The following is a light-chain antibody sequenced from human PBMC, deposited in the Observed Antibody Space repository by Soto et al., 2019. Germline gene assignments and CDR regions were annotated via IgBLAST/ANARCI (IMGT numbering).Light chain of an antibody. CDR1: QSVSSSY. V-gene: IGKV3-15*01. CDR2: AAS. Sequence: EIGLTQSPGNLSLSPGERATLSSRASQSVSSSYLAWYQQKPGQAPRLLIYAASTRATGISTRFSGSGSGTEFTLTISSLQSEDFAIYYCQQYTEWPPWTFGQGTKVDIK. J-gene: IGKJ1*01. CDR3: QQYTEWPPWT.